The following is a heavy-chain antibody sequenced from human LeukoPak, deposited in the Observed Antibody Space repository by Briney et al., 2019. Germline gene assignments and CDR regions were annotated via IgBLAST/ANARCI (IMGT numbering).Heavy chain of an antibody. V-gene: IGHV4-59*08. CDR1: GGSISSYY. CDR3: ARQTMVRGVIIRVRVNYFDY. Sequence: PSETLSLTCTVSGGSISSYYWSWIRQPPGKGLEWIGYIYYSGSTNYNPSLKSRVTMSVDTSKNQFSLKLSSVTAADTAVYYCARQTMVRGVIIRVRVNYFDYWGQGTLVTVSS. D-gene: IGHD3-10*01. J-gene: IGHJ4*02. CDR2: IYYSGST.